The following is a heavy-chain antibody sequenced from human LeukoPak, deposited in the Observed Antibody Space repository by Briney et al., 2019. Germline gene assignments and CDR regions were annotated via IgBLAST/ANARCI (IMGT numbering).Heavy chain of an antibody. V-gene: IGHV3-21*03. CDR1: GFTFSSYN. J-gene: IGHJ4*02. CDR3: ARDCWDYGSGSYCGIDY. CDR2: VTSSSNYI. Sequence: PGGSLRLSCAASGFTFSSYNMNWVRQAPGKGLEWVSSVTSSSNYIYYADSVKGRFTTSRDNAKNSLHLQMNSLRAEDTTVYYCARDCWDYGSGSYCGIDYWGQGTLVTVSS. D-gene: IGHD3-10*01.